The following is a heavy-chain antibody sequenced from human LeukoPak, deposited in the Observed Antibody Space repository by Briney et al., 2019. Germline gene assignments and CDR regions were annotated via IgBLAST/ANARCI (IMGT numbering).Heavy chain of an antibody. CDR2: ISAYNGNT. Sequence: GASVKVSCKASGYTFTSYGISWVRQAPGQGLEWMGWISAYNGNTNYAQKLQGRVTMTRNTSISTAYMELSSLRSEDTAVYYCARKGYYYYYGMDVWGQGTTVTVSS. CDR1: GYTFTSYG. CDR3: ARKGYYYYYGMDV. J-gene: IGHJ6*02. V-gene: IGHV1-18*01.